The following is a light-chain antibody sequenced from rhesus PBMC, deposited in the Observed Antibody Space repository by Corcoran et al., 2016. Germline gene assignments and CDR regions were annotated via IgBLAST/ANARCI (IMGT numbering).Light chain of an antibody. Sequence: DIQMTQSPSSLSASVGDKVTITCHASQGIRSWLAWYQQKPGKAPKPLIYAASSLESGVPSRFSGSGSGTEFTLPISSLQPEDFAAYYCLQHNSYPRTFGQGTKVEIK. CDR3: LQHNSYPRT. J-gene: IGKJ1*01. CDR2: AAS. CDR1: QGIRSW. V-gene: IGKV1S13*01.